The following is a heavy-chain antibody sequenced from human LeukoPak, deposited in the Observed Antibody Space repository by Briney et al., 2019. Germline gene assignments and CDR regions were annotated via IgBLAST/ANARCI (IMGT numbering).Heavy chain of an antibody. CDR2: ISYDGSNK. D-gene: IGHD3-22*01. V-gene: IGHV3-30*01. Sequence: GSLRLSCAASGFTFSSYAMHWVRQAPGKGLEWVAVISYDGSNKYYADSVKGRFTISRDNSKNTLYLQMNSLRAEDTAVYYCARDRSRYYDSSGYYYLGVPDYWGQGTLVTVSS. CDR1: GFTFSSYA. CDR3: ARDRSRYYDSSGYYYLGVPDY. J-gene: IGHJ4*02.